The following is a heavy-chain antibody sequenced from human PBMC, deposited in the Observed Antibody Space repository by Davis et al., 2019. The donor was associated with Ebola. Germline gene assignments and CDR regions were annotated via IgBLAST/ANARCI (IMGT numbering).Heavy chain of an antibody. D-gene: IGHD1-1*01. CDR2: TYYSSKWYY. J-gene: IGHJ4*02. Sequence: HSQTLSLTCAISGDSVSSSGAAWIWIRQSPSGGLEWLGRTYYSSKWYYDYAVSVKSRITINPDTSKNQFSLQLNSVTPEDTAVYYCAIGWIRTKIDNWGQGTLVTVSS. V-gene: IGHV6-1*01. CDR3: AIGWIRTKIDN. CDR1: GDSVSSSGAA.